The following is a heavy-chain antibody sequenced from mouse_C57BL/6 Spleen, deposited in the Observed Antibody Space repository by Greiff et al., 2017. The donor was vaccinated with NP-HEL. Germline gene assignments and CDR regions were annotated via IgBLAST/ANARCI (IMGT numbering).Heavy chain of an antibody. D-gene: IGHD2-3*01. Sequence: QVQLQQSGAELVKPGASVKLSCKASGYTFTEYTIHWVKQRSGQGLGWIGWFYPGSGSIKYNEKFKDKATLTADKSSSTVYMELSRLTSEHSAVSFFARQKNDGCCEAWFAYWGQGTLVTVSA. CDR1: GYTFTEYT. V-gene: IGHV1-62-2*01. CDR3: ARQKNDGCCEAWFAY. CDR2: FYPGSGSI. J-gene: IGHJ3*01.